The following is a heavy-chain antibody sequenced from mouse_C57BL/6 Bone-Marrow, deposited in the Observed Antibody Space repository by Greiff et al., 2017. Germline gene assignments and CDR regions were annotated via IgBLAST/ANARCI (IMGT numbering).Heavy chain of an antibody. V-gene: IGHV1-64*01. D-gene: IGHD4-1*01. CDR2: IHPNSGST. J-gene: IGHJ4*01. CDR3: AREGGSQSNWVFYYAMDY. CDR1: GYTFTSYW. Sequence: QVQLQQPGAELVKPGASVKLSCKASGYTFTSYWMHWVKQRPGQGLEWIGMIHPNSGSTNYNEKFKSKATLTVDKSSSTAYMQLSSLTAEDSAVYYCAREGGSQSNWVFYYAMDYWGQGTAVTVSS.